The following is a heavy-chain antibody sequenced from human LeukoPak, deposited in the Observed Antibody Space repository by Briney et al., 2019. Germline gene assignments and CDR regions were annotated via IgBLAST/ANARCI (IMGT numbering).Heavy chain of an antibody. Sequence: GASVKVSCKASGYTFTSYDINWVRQATGQGLEWMGWMNPNSGNTGYAQKFQGRVTMTRNTSISTAYMELSSLRSEDTAVYYCARGVEGVFSGQQQLELYYFDYWGQGTLVTVSS. CDR3: ARGVEGVFSGQQQLELYYFDY. CDR2: MNPNSGNT. V-gene: IGHV1-8*01. CDR1: GYTFTSYD. D-gene: IGHD6-13*01. J-gene: IGHJ4*02.